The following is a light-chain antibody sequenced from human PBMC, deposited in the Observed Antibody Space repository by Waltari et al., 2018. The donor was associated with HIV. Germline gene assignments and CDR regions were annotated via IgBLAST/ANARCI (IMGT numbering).Light chain of an antibody. Sequence: DIQMTQSPSSLSASVGDRVTITCRTNQSISSHLNWYQQKPGKAPKVLIYVASRLQSGVPSRFSGSGSGTDFTLTISSLQPEDFASYHCQQSYSTPYTFGQGTSLEIK. V-gene: IGKV1-39*01. CDR3: QQSYSTPYT. J-gene: IGKJ2*01. CDR2: VAS. CDR1: QSISSH.